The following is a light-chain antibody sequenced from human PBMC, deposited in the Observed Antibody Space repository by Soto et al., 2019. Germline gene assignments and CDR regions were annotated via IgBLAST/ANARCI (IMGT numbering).Light chain of an antibody. CDR1: QSISSN. CDR3: QQYNNWIT. CDR2: GAS. J-gene: IGKJ5*01. V-gene: IGKV3-15*01. Sequence: EVVMTQSPATLSVSPGERATLSCRASQSISSNLAWYQQRPGQAPRLLMYGASTRATGIPARFSGSGSGTEFTLTISSLQSEDFAVYYCQQYNNWITF.